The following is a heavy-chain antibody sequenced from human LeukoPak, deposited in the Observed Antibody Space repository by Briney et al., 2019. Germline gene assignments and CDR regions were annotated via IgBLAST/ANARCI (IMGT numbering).Heavy chain of an antibody. CDR1: GDSISSSTYY. CDR2: YSGST. V-gene: IGHV4-39*01. CDR3: ARSSYGAGSKPYWVDC. Sequence: SETLSLTCTVSGDSISSSTYYWAWIRQPPGKGLEYIGSYSGSTYYNPSLKSRVTISVDTSKKQFSLKLSSVTAADTAVYYCARSSYGAGSKPYWVDCWGQGTLVTVSS. D-gene: IGHD3-10*01. J-gene: IGHJ4*02.